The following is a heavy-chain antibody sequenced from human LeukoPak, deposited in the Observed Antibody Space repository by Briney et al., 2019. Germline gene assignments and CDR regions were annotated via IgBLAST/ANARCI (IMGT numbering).Heavy chain of an antibody. V-gene: IGHV3-64D*06. D-gene: IGHD6-19*01. J-gene: IGHJ4*02. CDR2: ISSNGGST. CDR3: VKDRARLDSSGWSDFDY. CDR1: GFTFSSYA. Sequence: GGSLSLTCSASGFTFSSYAMHWVRQAPGTGLEFVSAISSNGGSTYYADSVKGRFTISRDNSKNTLYLQMSSLRAEDTAVYYCVKDRARLDSSGWSDFDYWGQGTLVTVSS.